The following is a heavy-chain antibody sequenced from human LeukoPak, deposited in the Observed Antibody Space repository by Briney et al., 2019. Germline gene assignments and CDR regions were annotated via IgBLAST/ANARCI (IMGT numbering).Heavy chain of an antibody. CDR3: ATENYDVLSGTPWNGMDF. D-gene: IGHD3-3*01. J-gene: IGHJ6*02. CDR1: GFPFSNYP. V-gene: IGHV3-30-3*01. Sequence: AGSLRLSCTASGFPFSNYPMHWVRQAAGKGLEWVAVVSYDGNNKYYAASVWGRFTISRDNSKYTLYLQMDSLRADDTAVYYCATENYDVLSGTPWNGMDFWGQGTTVIVSS. CDR2: VSYDGNNK.